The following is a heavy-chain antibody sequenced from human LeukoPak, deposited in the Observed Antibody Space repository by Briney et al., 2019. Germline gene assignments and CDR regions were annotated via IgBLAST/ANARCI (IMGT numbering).Heavy chain of an antibody. V-gene: IGHV1-8*02. J-gene: IGHJ6*02. Sequence: ASVKVSCKASGGTFSSYAISWVRQAPGQGLEWMGWMNPNSGNTGYAQKFQGRVTMTRNTSISTAYMELSSLRSEDTAVYYCARLRHITIFGGMDVWGQGTTVTVSS. D-gene: IGHD3-3*01. CDR3: ARLRHITIFGGMDV. CDR1: GGTFSSYA. CDR2: MNPNSGNT.